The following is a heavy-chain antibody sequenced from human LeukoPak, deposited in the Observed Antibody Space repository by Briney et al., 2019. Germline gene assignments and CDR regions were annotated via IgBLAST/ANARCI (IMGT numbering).Heavy chain of an antibody. CDR1: GGSISSYY. CDR3: ARGHDWSTAFDY. J-gene: IGHJ4*02. D-gene: IGHD3-9*01. Sequence: SETLSLTCTVSGGSISSYYWSWIRQPPGKGLEWIGYIYYSGSTYYNPSLKSRVTISVDTSKNQFSLKLSSVTAADTAVYYCARGHDWSTAFDYWGQGTLVTVSS. V-gene: IGHV4-59*12. CDR2: IYYSGST.